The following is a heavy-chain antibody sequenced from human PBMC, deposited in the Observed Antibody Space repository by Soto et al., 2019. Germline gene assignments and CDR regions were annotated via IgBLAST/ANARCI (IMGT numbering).Heavy chain of an antibody. CDR2: IYYSGST. CDR1: GGSISSGGYY. J-gene: IGHJ4*02. D-gene: IGHD2-21*02. Sequence: SETLSLTCTVSGGSISSGGYYWSWIRQHPGKGLEWIGYIYYSGSTYYNPSLKSRVTISVDTSKNQFSLKLSSVTAADTAVYYCARGQARDSVNYWGQGTLVTVSS. CDR3: ARGQARDSVNY. V-gene: IGHV4-31*03.